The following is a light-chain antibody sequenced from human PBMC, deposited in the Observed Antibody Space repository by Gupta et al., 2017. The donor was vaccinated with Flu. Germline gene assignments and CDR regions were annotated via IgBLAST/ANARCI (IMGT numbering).Light chain of an antibody. Sequence: QSALTHPPSASGSPGQSVTISCTGTISDIGGYNLVPWYQQYPGKVPNLMSDEVNKRPSGVPDRFAGSKSGNQASRTVSGLQAEDEADDDCSAYAGANNVDVFGTGTKVTVL. CDR3: SAYAGANNVDV. V-gene: IGLV2-8*01. CDR2: EVN. J-gene: IGLJ1*01. CDR1: ISDIGGYNL.